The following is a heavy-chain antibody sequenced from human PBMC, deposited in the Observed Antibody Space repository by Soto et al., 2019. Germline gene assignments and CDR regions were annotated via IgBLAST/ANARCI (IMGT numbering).Heavy chain of an antibody. Sequence: PSETLSLTCAVYGGSFSGYYWSWIRQPPGKGLEWIGEINHSGSTNYNPSLRSRVTISVDTPKNQFSLKLSSVTAADTAVYYCARGRYDGYYYDIRRYYSVLDYRGQGTLVTGSS. CDR2: INHSGST. D-gene: IGHD3-22*01. V-gene: IGHV4-34*01. CDR1: GGSFSGYY. J-gene: IGHJ4*02. CDR3: ARGRYDGYYYDIRRYYSVLDY.